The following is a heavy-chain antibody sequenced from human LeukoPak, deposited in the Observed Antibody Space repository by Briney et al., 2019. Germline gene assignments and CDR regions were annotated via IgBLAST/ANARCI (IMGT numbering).Heavy chain of an antibody. CDR2: ISSLGDST. Sequence: GGSLRLSCAASGFSFSSYAMSWVRQAPGKGLEWVSTISSLGDSTYYTDSVKGRFTISRDHSKNTVYLQMNSLRAEDTAVYYCAREGGEYFQHWGQGTLVTVSS. D-gene: IGHD3-16*01. CDR3: AREGGEYFQH. V-gene: IGHV3-23*01. CDR1: GFSFSSYA. J-gene: IGHJ1*01.